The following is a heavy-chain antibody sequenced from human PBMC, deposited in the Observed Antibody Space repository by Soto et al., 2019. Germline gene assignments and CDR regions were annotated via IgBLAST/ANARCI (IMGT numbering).Heavy chain of an antibody. Sequence: QVQLVESGGGVVQPGRSLRLSCAASGFTFSSYGMHWVRQAPGKGLEWVAVIWYDGSNKYYADSVKGRFTISRDNSKNTLYLQMNSLRAEDTAVYYCAREIYALPRYYDILTGYSARWFDPWGQGTLVTVSS. D-gene: IGHD3-9*01. V-gene: IGHV3-33*01. J-gene: IGHJ5*02. CDR3: AREIYALPRYYDILTGYSARWFDP. CDR1: GFTFSSYG. CDR2: IWYDGSNK.